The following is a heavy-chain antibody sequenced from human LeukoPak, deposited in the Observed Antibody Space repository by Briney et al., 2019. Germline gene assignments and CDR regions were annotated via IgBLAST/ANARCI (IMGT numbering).Heavy chain of an antibody. V-gene: IGHV4-34*01. D-gene: IGHD2-15*01. CDR3: ASLDDCSGGSCYSPY. CDR1: GGSFSGYY. Sequence: SETLSLTCAVYGGSFSGYYWSWIRQPPAKGLEWIGEIDHSGSTNYNPSLKSRVTISVDTSKNQFSLKLSSVTAADTAVYYCASLDDCSGGSCYSPYWGQGTLVTVSS. CDR2: IDHSGST. J-gene: IGHJ4*02.